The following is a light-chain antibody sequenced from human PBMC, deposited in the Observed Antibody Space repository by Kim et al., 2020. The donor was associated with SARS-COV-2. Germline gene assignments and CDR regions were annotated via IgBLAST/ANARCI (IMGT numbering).Light chain of an antibody. CDR1: SSNIGSNY. Sequence: QSVLTQPPSISGTPGQRVTISCSGSSSNIGSNYVFWYQQFAGMAPRLLIYRNNVRPSGVPDRFSGSKSGTSASLAISGLRSEDEADYYCATWDISVTGRGVFGGGTKVTVL. J-gene: IGLJ3*02. CDR3: ATWDISVTGRGV. V-gene: IGLV1-47*01. CDR2: RNN.